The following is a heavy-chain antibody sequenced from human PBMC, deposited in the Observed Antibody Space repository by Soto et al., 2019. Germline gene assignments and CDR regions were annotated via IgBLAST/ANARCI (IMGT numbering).Heavy chain of an antibody. J-gene: IGHJ4*02. CDR1: GFTFSSYA. CDR2: ISGSGGST. Sequence: EVQLLESGGGLVQPGGSLRLSCAASGFTFSSYAMRWVRQAPVKGLEWVSAISGSGGSTYHADSVKGRFTIPRDNSTNTLYLQMNSLSAEDTAVYYCARPGSGSYYDYWGQGTLVTVSS. CDR3: ARPGSGSYYDY. D-gene: IGHD1-26*01. V-gene: IGHV3-23*01.